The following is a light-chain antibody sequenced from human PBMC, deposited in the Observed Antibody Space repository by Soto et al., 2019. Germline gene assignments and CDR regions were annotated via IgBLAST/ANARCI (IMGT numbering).Light chain of an antibody. CDR1: QMVSSN. CDR2: GAS. Sequence: EIVMTQSPATLSVSPGERATLSFRASQMVSSNLAWYQQKPGQAPRLLIYGASTRGTGIPARFSGSGSGTEFTLTISSLQSEDLAVYYCQQYNNWPPWTFGQGTKVEIK. J-gene: IGKJ1*01. CDR3: QQYNNWPPWT. V-gene: IGKV3-15*01.